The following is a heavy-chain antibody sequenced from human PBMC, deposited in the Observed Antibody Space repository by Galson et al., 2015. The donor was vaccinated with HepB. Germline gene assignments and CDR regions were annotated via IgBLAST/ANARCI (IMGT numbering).Heavy chain of an antibody. D-gene: IGHD3-22*01. Sequence: CAISGDSVSSSTAAWNWIRQSPSRGLEWLGRTYYRSKWYNDYAVSVKSRITIHPDTSKNQFSLQLSSVTSDDTAVYYCARDSFYDNTGYPVPRNFGVDVWDQGTTVTVSS. J-gene: IGHJ6*02. CDR2: TYYRSKWYN. CDR1: GDSVSSSTAA. V-gene: IGHV6-1*01. CDR3: ARDSFYDNTGYPVPRNFGVDV.